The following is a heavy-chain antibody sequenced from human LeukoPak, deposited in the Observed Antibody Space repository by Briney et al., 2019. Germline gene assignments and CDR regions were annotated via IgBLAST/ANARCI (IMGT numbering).Heavy chain of an antibody. CDR3: ARGIDGVGAYFDY. V-gene: IGHV3-33*01. CDR1: GFTFSSYG. D-gene: IGHD1-26*01. CDR2: IWYDGSNK. J-gene: IGHJ4*02. Sequence: GRSLRLSCAASGFTFSSYGMHWVRQAPGKGLEWVAVIWYDGSNKYYADSVKGRFTISRDNSKNTLYLQMNSLRAEDTAVYYCARGIDGVGAYFDYWGQGTLVTVSS.